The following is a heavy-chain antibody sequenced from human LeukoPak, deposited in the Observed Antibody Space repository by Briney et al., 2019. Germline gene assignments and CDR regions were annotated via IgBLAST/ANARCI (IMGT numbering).Heavy chain of an antibody. J-gene: IGHJ2*01. CDR3: ASASGNIVVVPVAVWYFDL. Sequence: SVKVSCKASGRTFSNYTISWVRQAPGQGLEWMGGIIPIFGTTNYAQKFQGRVTITADESTSTGYMELSSLICEDTAVYYCASASGNIVVVPVAVWYFDLWGRGTLVTVSS. D-gene: IGHD2-2*01. CDR2: IIPIFGTT. CDR1: GRTFSNYT. V-gene: IGHV1-69*13.